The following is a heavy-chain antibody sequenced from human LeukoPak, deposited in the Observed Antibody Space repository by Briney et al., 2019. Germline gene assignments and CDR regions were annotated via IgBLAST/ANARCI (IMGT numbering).Heavy chain of an antibody. CDR1: GYTFNSYG. Sequence: ASVKVSCKASGYTFNSYGISWVRQAPGQGLEWMGWISAYTGNTNYAQKLQGRVTMTTDTSTSTAYMELRSLRSDDTAVYYCARDFIAARPDYWGQGTLVTVSS. CDR2: ISAYTGNT. J-gene: IGHJ4*02. CDR3: ARDFIAARPDY. D-gene: IGHD6-6*01. V-gene: IGHV1-18*01.